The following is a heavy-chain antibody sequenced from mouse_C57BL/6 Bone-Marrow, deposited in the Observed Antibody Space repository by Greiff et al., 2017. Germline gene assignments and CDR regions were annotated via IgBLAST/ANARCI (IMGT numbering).Heavy chain of an antibody. D-gene: IGHD1-1*01. CDR2: INPSSGYT. Sequence: VQLQQSGAELARPGASVKMSCKASGYTFTSYTMHWVKQRPGQGLEWIGYINPSSGYTKYNQKFKDKATLTADKSSSTAYMQLSSLTSEDSAVYYCARKALLLRYGTWFAYWGQGTLVTVSA. J-gene: IGHJ3*01. CDR3: ARKALLLRYGTWFAY. V-gene: IGHV1-4*01. CDR1: GYTFTSYT.